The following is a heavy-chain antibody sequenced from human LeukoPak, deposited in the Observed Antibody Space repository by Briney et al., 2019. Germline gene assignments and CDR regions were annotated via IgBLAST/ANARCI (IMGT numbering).Heavy chain of an antibody. Sequence: GGSLRLSCAASGFTFSSYSMNWVRQAPGKGLEWVSSITSSSSYIYYADSVKGRFTISRDNAKNSLYLQMNSLRAEDTAVYYCARERENYDFWSGYHFDPWGQGTLVTVSS. CDR3: ARERENYDFWSGYHFDP. V-gene: IGHV3-21*01. D-gene: IGHD3-3*01. J-gene: IGHJ5*02. CDR2: ITSSSSYI. CDR1: GFTFSSYS.